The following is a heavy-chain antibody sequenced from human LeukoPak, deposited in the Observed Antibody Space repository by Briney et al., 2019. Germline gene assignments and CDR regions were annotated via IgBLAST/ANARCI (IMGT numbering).Heavy chain of an antibody. Sequence: PGRSLRLSCAASGFTFDDYAMHWVRHAPGKGLEGVSGISWNSGSIGYADSVKGRFTISRDNAKNSLYLQMNSLRAEDMALYYCAKSGVGATIKAFDIWGQGTMVTVSS. V-gene: IGHV3-9*03. J-gene: IGHJ3*02. CDR3: AKSGVGATIKAFDI. CDR2: ISWNSGSI. CDR1: GFTFDDYA. D-gene: IGHD1-26*01.